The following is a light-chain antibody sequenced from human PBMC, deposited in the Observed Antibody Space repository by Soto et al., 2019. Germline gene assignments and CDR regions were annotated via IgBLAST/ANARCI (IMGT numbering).Light chain of an antibody. J-gene: IGKJ1*01. V-gene: IGKV3-20*01. CDR1: QSVISSY. CDR2: GAS. CDR3: QQYASSPVT. Sequence: EIMLTQSPGTLSLSPGEGATLSCRASQSVISSYLAWYQQKPGQAPRLLIYGASSRATGIPDRFSGSGSGTDYSLTISRLEPEDFAVYYCQQYASSPVTCGQGTKVEIK.